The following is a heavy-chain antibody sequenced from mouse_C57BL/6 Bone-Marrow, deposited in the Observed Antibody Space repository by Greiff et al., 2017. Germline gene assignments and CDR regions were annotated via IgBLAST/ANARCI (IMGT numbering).Heavy chain of an antibody. J-gene: IGHJ4*01. CDR3: AIHYYGPMDY. Sequence: VQLQQSGAELAKPGASVKLSCKASGYTFTSYWMHWVKQRPGQGLEWIGYINPSSGYTNYNEKFKGKATLTADKSSSTAYMQFSSLTSEDSAIYYCAIHYYGPMDYWGQGTSVTVSS. CDR2: INPSSGYT. V-gene: IGHV1-7*01. D-gene: IGHD1-1*01. CDR1: GYTFTSYW.